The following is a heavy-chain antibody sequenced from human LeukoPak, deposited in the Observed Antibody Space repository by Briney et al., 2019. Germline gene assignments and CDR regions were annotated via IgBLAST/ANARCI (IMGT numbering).Heavy chain of an antibody. J-gene: IGHJ6*03. CDR2: IYYSGST. CDR1: GGSISSYY. V-gene: IGHV4-59*01. Sequence: SETLSLTCTVSGGSISSYYWSWIRRPPGKGLEWIGYIYYSGSTYYNPSLRSRVTISVDTSKNQFSLKLSSVTAADTAVYYCARSSEGRYYYDSSGFSYYYYYMDVWGEGTTVTISS. CDR3: ARSSEGRYYYDSSGFSYYYYYMDV. D-gene: IGHD3-22*01.